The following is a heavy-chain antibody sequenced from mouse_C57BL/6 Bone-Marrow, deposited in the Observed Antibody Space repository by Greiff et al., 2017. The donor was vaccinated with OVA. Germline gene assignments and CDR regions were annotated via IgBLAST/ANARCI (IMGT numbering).Heavy chain of an antibody. Sequence: VQLQQSGAELARPGASVQLSCKASGYTFTSYGISWVKQRTGQGLEWIGEIYPRSGNTYYNEKFKGKATLTADKSSSTAYMELRSLTSEDSAVYFCAGGYDVEGFAYWGQGTLVTVSA. J-gene: IGHJ3*01. D-gene: IGHD2-2*01. CDR2: IYPRSGNT. V-gene: IGHV1-81*01. CDR1: GYTFTSYG. CDR3: AGGYDVEGFAY.